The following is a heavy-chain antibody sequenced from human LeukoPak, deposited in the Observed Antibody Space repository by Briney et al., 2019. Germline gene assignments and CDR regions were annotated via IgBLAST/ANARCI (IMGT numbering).Heavy chain of an antibody. CDR3: ARGKWELLSHYWCFDL. D-gene: IGHD1-26*01. CDR1: GDIVSSNSAA. J-gene: IGHJ2*01. CDR2: TYYRSKWYN. V-gene: IGHV6-1*01. Sequence: SQTLSLTCAISGDIVSSNSAAWNWIRQSPSRGLEWLGRTYYRSKWYNDCAVSVKSRITINPDTSKNQFSLQLNSVTPEDTAVYYCARGKWELLSHYWCFDLWGRGTLVTVSS.